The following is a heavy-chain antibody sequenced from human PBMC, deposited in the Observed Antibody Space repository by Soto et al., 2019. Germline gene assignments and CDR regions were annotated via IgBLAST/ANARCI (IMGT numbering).Heavy chain of an antibody. J-gene: IGHJ5*02. CDR2: MNPNSGNT. V-gene: IGHV1-8*01. D-gene: IGHD4-17*01. CDR1: GYTFTSYD. CDR3: ARQRLRSISWFDP. Sequence: QVQLVQSGAEVKKPGASVKVSCKASGYTFTSYDIHWVRQATGQGLEWMGWMNPNSGNTGYAQKFQGRVTMTRNTAISTAYMELSRLRSEDTAVYYCARQRLRSISWFDPWGQGTLVTVSS.